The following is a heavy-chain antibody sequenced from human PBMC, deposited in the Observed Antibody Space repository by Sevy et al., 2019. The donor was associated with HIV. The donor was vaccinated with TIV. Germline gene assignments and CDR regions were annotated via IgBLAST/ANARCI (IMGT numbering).Heavy chain of an antibody. J-gene: IGHJ4*02. D-gene: IGHD2-15*01. CDR2: ISSSSGTR. Sequence: GGSLRLSCAASTFTFSSYSMHWVRQAPGKGLEWVSYISSSSGTRYYADSVKGRFTISRDNAKNSLSLQMNSLRDEDTAVYYCASSGYCGGGSCYSGPNDYWGQVTLVTVSS. V-gene: IGHV3-48*02. CDR3: ASSGYCGGGSCYSGPNDY. CDR1: TFTFSSYS.